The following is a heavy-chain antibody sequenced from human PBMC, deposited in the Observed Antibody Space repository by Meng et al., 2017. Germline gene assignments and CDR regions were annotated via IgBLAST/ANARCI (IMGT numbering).Heavy chain of an antibody. Sequence: VLGGQSGVEVKSPGSSGKVSLKASGGTLSSYAISWVRQAPGQGLEWMGGIIPIVGTANYAQKFQGRVTITADESTSTAYMELSSLRSEDTAVYYCASPYCTNGVCSPEYWGQGTLVTVSS. CDR3: ASPYCTNGVCSPEY. CDR1: GGTLSSYA. V-gene: IGHV1-69*12. D-gene: IGHD2-8*01. CDR2: IIPIVGTA. J-gene: IGHJ4*02.